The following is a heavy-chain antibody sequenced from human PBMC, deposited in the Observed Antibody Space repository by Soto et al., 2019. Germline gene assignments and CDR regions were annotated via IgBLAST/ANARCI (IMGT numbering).Heavy chain of an antibody. Sequence: EVQLVESGGGLVQPGGSLRLSCAASGFTFRSYWMHWVRQVPGKGLVWVSRIDSDGSSTYYADSVKGRFTISRDNAKNTVYLQMNSLRTEDTGVYYCARPVAAAGTDLYFYGLEAWGQGTTVTVSS. CDR2: IDSDGSST. CDR1: GFTFRSYW. V-gene: IGHV3-74*01. J-gene: IGHJ6*01. D-gene: IGHD6-25*01. CDR3: ARPVAAAGTDLYFYGLEA.